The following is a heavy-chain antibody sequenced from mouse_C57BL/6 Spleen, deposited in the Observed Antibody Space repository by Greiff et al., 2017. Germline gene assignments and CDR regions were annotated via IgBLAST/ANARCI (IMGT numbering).Heavy chain of an antibody. CDR3: ARPFYYGYDGGFAY. V-gene: IGHV5-17*01. Sequence: EVQLVESGGGLVKPGGSLKLSCAASGFTFSDYGMHWVRQAPEKGLEWVAYISSGSSTIYYADTVKGRFTSSRDNAKNTLFLQMTRLRSEDTAMYYCARPFYYGYDGGFAYWGQGTLVTVSA. J-gene: IGHJ3*01. D-gene: IGHD2-2*01. CDR1: GFTFSDYG. CDR2: ISSGSSTI.